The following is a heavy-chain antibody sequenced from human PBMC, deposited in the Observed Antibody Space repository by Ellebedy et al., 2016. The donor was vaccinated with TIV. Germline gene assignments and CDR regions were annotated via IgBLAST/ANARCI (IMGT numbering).Heavy chain of an antibody. CDR2: ISYSGST. Sequence: MPSETLSLTCTVSGGSISPYYWSWIRQPPGKGLEWIGYISYSGSTNYNPSLKNRVTISVDTSKNQFSLRLSSVTAADTAVYYCARVVWQQPVSYAFDIWGQGTMVTVSS. V-gene: IGHV4-59*01. CDR1: GGSISPYY. CDR3: ARVVWQQPVSYAFDI. J-gene: IGHJ3*02. D-gene: IGHD6-13*01.